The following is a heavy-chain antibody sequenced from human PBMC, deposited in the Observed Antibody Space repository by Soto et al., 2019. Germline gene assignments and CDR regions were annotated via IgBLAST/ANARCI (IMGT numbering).Heavy chain of an antibody. J-gene: IGHJ6*02. CDR3: ARDPSLYWGNGVCCYYYYGMDV. CDR2: ISSSSSYI. V-gene: IGHV3-21*01. Sequence: AGGSLRLSCAASGFTFSSYSMNWVRQAPGKGLEWVSSISSSSSYIYYADSVKGRFTISRDNAKNSLYLQMNSLRAEDTAVYYCARDPSLYWGNGVCCYYYYGMDVWGQGTTVTVSS. D-gene: IGHD2-8*01. CDR1: GFTFSSYS.